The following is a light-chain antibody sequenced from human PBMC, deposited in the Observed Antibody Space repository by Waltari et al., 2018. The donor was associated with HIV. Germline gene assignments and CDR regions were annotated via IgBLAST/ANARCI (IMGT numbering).Light chain of an antibody. CDR2: GNN. V-gene: IGLV1-51*01. Sequence: QSVFTQPPSVSAAPGQTVTISCSGSSSTIRNHDVSWYQQLPGTAPKLLIYGNNKRPSGTPDRFSGSKSGTSATLGITGLQTGDEADYYCGTWDSSLSAVFGGGTKLTVL. J-gene: IGLJ3*02. CDR3: GTWDSSLSAV. CDR1: SSTIRNHD.